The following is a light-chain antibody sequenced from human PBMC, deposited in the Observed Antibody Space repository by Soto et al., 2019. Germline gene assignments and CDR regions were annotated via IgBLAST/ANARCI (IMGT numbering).Light chain of an antibody. J-gene: IGKJ4*01. CDR1: QSITTS. V-gene: IGKV1-39*01. CDR3: HHSYSTPLS. Sequence: DIQMTQSPSSLSASVGDRVTLTCRASQSITTSLNWVQQKPGKAPKLLINATSTLQSGVPSRFSGGRSGTDFTLTIGSLQPEEFAYYYSHHSYSTPLSFGGGTKVEIK. CDR2: ATS.